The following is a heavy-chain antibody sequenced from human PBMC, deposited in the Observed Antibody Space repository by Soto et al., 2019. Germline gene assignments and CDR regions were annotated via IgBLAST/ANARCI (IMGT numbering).Heavy chain of an antibody. CDR2: INPSGGST. V-gene: IGHV1-46*01. D-gene: IGHD6-13*01. J-gene: IGHJ6*02. CDR1: GYTFTSYY. CDR3: ARVLAAADPLRYYYYGMDV. Sequence: ASVKVSFKASGYTFTSYYMHWVRQAPGQGLEWMGIINPSGGSTSYAQRFQGRVTMTRDTSTSTVYMELSSLRSEDTAVYYCARVLAAADPLRYYYYGMDVWGQGTTVTVSS.